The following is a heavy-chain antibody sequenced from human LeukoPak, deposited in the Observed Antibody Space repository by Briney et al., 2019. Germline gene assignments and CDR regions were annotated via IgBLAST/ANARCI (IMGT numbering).Heavy chain of an antibody. D-gene: IGHD5-18*01. CDR2: IYYSGST. CDR1: GGSISSSSYY. J-gene: IGHJ4*02. Sequence: SETLSLTCTVSGGSISSSSYYWGWIRQPPGKGLEWIGSIYYSGSTYYNPSLKSRVTISVDTSKNQFSLKLSSVTAADTAVYYCARDDGYSYATSGYWGQGTLVTVSS. CDR3: ARDDGYSYATSGY. V-gene: IGHV4-39*02.